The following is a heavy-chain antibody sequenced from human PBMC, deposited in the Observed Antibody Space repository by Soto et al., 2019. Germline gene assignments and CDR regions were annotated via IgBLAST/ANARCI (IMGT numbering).Heavy chain of an antibody. CDR2: INPNSGGT. V-gene: IGHV1-2*04. CDR1: GYTFIGYY. D-gene: IGHD3-10*01. CDR3: ARVGGGLASLGYYGMDV. Sequence: VKVSCKASGYTFIGYYIHWVRQAPGQGLEWMGWINPNSGGTNYAQRFQGWVTMTRDRSISTAYMELSRLKSDDTAVYYCARVGGGLASLGYYGMDVWGQGTTVTVSS. J-gene: IGHJ6*02.